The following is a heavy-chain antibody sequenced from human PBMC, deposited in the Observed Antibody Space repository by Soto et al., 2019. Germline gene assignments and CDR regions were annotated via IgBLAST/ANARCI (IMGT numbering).Heavy chain of an antibody. J-gene: IGHJ6*02. D-gene: IGHD3-10*01. CDR1: GGTFSSYA. CDR2: IIPIFGTA. Sequence: QVQLVQSGAEVKKPGSSVKVSCKASGGTFSSYAISWVRQAPGQGLEWMGGIIPIFGTANYAQKFQGRVTITADESTSTAYMELSSLRSEDTAVYYCVRELETMVRGVNYYYGMDVWGQGTTVTVSS. V-gene: IGHV1-69*01. CDR3: VRELETMVRGVNYYYGMDV.